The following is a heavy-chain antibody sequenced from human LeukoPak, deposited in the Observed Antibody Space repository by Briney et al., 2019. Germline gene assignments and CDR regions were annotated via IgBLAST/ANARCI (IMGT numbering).Heavy chain of an antibody. CDR1: GFTFSSYA. CDR2: ISYDGSNK. J-gene: IGHJ5*02. V-gene: IGHV3-30-3*01. CDR3: ARLQTVRGFDP. Sequence: PGGSLRLSCAASGFTFSSYAMHWVRQAPGKGLEWVAVISYDGSNKYYADSVKGRFTISRDNSKNTLYLQMNSLRAEDTAVYYCARLQTVRGFDPWGQGTLVTVSS.